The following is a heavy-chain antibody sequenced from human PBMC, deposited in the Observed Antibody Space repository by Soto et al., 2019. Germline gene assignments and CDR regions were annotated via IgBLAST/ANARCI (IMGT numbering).Heavy chain of an antibody. CDR2: ISGSGGST. Sequence: EVQLLDSGGGLVQPGGSLRLSCAASGFTFITYAISWVRQAPGKGLEWVSIISGSGGSTYYPDSVKGRFTTSRGNSETRLYVQMTSLRAADTAVYYCAKLPAAQSYFDFWGQGTLVTVSS. D-gene: IGHD2-2*01. J-gene: IGHJ4*02. V-gene: IGHV3-23*01. CDR1: GFTFITYA. CDR3: AKLPAAQSYFDF.